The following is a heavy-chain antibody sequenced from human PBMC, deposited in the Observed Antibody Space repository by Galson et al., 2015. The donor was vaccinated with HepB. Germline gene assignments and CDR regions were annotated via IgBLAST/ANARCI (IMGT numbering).Heavy chain of an antibody. Sequence: SVKVSCKASGGTFSNYAINWVRQAPGQGLEWMGRIIPILNIANYAQKLQGRVTITADISTNAAYMELSSLRSEDTAIYYCARDRGGYDVYYYYGMDVWGQGTTVTVSS. J-gene: IGHJ6*02. V-gene: IGHV1-69*04. CDR3: ARDRGGYDVYYYYGMDV. D-gene: IGHD5-12*01. CDR1: GGTFSNYA. CDR2: IIPILNIA.